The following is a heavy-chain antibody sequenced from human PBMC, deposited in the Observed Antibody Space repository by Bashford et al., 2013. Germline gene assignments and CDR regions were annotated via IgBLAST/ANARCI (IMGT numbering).Heavy chain of an antibody. CDR2: IYYSGST. V-gene: IGHV4-59*08. Sequence: SETLSSPALSLVAPSVVTTGAGSGSPHGKGLEWIGYIYYSGSTRYNPSLQSRLTISIDTSQNQFSLKLSSVTAADTAVYYCARLLGYCTGGSCYASYYFYQGLDVWGQGTTVTVSS. J-gene: IGHJ6*02. CDR3: ARLLGYCTGGSCYASYYFYQGLDV. D-gene: IGHD2-15*01. CDR1: VAPSVVTT.